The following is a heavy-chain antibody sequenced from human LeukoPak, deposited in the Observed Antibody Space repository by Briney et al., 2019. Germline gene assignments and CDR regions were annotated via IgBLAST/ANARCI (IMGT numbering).Heavy chain of an antibody. D-gene: IGHD1-20*01. V-gene: IGHV1-2*02. CDR1: GYTFTGYY. CDR2: INPNSGGT. J-gene: IGHJ4*02. CDR3: AREGYNWNDAAHLDY. Sequence: GASVKVSCKASGYTFTGYYMHWVRQAPGQGLEWMGWINPNSGGTNYAQKFQGRVTMTRDTSISTAYMELSRLRSDDTAVYYCAREGYNWNDAAHLDYWGQGTLVTVSS.